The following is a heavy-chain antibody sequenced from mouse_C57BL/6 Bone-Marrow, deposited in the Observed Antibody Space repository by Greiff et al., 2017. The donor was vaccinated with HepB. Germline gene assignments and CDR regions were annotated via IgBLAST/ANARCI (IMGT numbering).Heavy chain of an antibody. CDR3: TRYPLYDYDGDYYAMDY. Sequence: VQGVESGAELVRPGASVTLSCKASGYTFTDYEMHWVKQTPVHGLEWIGAIDPETGGTAYNQKFKGKAILTADKSSSTAYMELRSLTSEDSAVYYCTRYPLYDYDGDYYAMDYWGQGTSVTVSS. V-gene: IGHV1-15*01. CDR1: GYTFTDYE. D-gene: IGHD2-4*01. CDR2: IDPETGGT. J-gene: IGHJ4*01.